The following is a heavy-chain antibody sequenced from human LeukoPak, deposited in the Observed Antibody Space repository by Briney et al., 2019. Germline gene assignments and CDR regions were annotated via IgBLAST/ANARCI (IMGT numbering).Heavy chain of an antibody. D-gene: IGHD3-10*01. J-gene: IGHJ5*02. V-gene: IGHV3-33*01. CDR1: GFTFSSYG. CDR2: IWYDGSNK. CDR3: ARDPSDYYGSGRRRTDNWFDP. Sequence: GRSLRLSCAASGFTFSSYGMHWVRQAPDKGLEWVAVIWYDGSNKYYADSVKGRFTISRDNSKNTLYLQMNSLRAEDTAVYYCARDPSDYYGSGRRRTDNWFDPWGQGTLVTVSS.